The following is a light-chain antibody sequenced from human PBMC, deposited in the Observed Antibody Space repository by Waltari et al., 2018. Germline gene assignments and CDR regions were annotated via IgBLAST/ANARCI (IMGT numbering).Light chain of an antibody. V-gene: IGKV1-NL1*01. Sequence: DIQMTQSPSSLSASVGDTITITCRASQDIGTSLAWYQQKPGEAPKLLVFVASRLQGGFPSRFSGNGSGTDFSLTIRSLQPEDFATYYCQEFYGSLSRTFGGGTKVDIK. CDR2: VAS. CDR1: QDIGTS. CDR3: QEFYGSLSRT. J-gene: IGKJ4*01.